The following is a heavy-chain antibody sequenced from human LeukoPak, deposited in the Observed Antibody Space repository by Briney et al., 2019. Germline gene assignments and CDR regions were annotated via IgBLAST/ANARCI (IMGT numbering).Heavy chain of an antibody. Sequence: GGSLRLSCAASGFTFSSYWMSWVRQAPGKGLEWVANIKQDGSEKYYVDSVKGRFTISRGNAKNSLYLQMNSLRAEDTAVYYCASSGAAPDWFDPWGQGTLVTVSS. J-gene: IGHJ5*02. V-gene: IGHV3-7*01. CDR1: GFTFSSYW. CDR2: IKQDGSEK. D-gene: IGHD6-6*01. CDR3: ASSGAAPDWFDP.